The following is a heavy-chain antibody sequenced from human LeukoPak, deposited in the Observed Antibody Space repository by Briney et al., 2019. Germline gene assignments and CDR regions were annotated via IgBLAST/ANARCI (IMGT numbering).Heavy chain of an antibody. D-gene: IGHD4-17*01. CDR3: TWTLYGHYYYYGMDV. V-gene: IGHV3-73*01. J-gene: IGHJ6*02. CDR2: IRSKANSYAT. CDR1: GFTFRDAW. Sequence: GGSLRLSCAASGFTFRDAWMTWVRQAPGKGLEWVGRIRSKANSYATAYAASVKGRFTISRDDSKNTAYLQMNSLKTEDTAVYYCTWTLYGHYYYYGMDVWGQGTTVTVSS.